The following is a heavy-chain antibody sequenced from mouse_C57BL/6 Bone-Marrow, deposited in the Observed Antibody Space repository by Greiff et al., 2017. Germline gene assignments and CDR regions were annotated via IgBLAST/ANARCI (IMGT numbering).Heavy chain of an antibody. V-gene: IGHV1-59*01. Sequence: QVQLQQPGAELVRPGTSVKLSCKASGYTFTSYWMHWVKQRPGQGLEWIGVIDPSDSYTKYNQKFKGKATLTVDTSSSTAYMQLSSLTSEDSAVXYCERAYAMDYWGQGTSVTVSS. CDR3: ERAYAMDY. CDR2: IDPSDSYT. J-gene: IGHJ4*01. CDR1: GYTFTSYW.